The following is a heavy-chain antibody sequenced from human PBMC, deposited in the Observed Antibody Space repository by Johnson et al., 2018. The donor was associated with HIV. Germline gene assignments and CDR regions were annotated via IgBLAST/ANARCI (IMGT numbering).Heavy chain of an antibody. CDR3: ARDPGFDTAPNDAFDI. J-gene: IGHJ3*02. D-gene: IGHD3-9*01. V-gene: IGHV3-30*03. CDR1: GFTFSTSG. CDR2: ISYDGSNT. Sequence: QVQLVESGGGLVKPGRSLRLSCAASGFTFSTSGMHWVRQAPGKGMEWVAVISYDGSNTYYADSVKGRFTISRDNSKNTQYLQMNSLRAEDTAVYYCARDPGFDTAPNDAFDIWGQGTMVTVSS.